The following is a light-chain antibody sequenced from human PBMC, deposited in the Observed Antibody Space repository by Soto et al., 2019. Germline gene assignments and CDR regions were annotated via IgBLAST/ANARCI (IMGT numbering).Light chain of an antibody. V-gene: IGKV3-15*01. CDR3: HQNNHWLT. CDR2: GPS. Sequence: EIVMTQSPATLSVSPGERVTLSCRASQSISSDLAWDQLKRCQAPRPLIYGPSTRAPGIPARFSGSGSGTAFTLTISRLQSEDVAFYYWHQNNHWLTFGPGTGVEIK. J-gene: IGKJ1*01. CDR1: QSISSD.